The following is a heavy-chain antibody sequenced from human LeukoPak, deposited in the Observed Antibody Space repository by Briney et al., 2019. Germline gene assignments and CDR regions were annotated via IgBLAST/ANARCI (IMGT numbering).Heavy chain of an antibody. V-gene: IGHV5-51*01. D-gene: IGHD3-22*01. J-gene: IGHJ4*02. CDR1: GYSFTSYW. CDR2: IYPGDSDT. Sequence: GESLKISCKGSGYSFTSYWIGWVRQMPGKGLEWMGIIYPGDSDTRYSPSFQGQVTISADKSISTAYLQWSSLKASDTAMYYCARRLNHYDSSLGVDYWGQGTLVTVSS. CDR3: ARRLNHYDSSLGVDY.